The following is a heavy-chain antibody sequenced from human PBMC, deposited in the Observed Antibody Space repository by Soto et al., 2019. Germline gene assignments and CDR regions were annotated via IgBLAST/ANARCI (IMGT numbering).Heavy chain of an antibody. CDR1: GGTFSSYA. Sequence: SVKVSCKASGGTFSSYAISWVRLAPGQGLEWMGGIIPILVTANYAQKFQGRVTITADESTSTAYMELSSLRSEDTAVYYCARGGYCSSTSCFIGPRHYYGMDVWGQGTTDPVSS. CDR2: IIPILVTA. J-gene: IGHJ6*02. CDR3: ARGGYCSSTSCFIGPRHYYGMDV. D-gene: IGHD2-2*01. V-gene: IGHV1-69*13.